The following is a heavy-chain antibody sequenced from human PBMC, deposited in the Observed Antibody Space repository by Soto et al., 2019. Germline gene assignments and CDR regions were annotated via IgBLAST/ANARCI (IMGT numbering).Heavy chain of an antibody. CDR3: ARGHLGYCSSTSCKNLNWFDP. CDR1: GGSFSGYY. Sequence: SETLSLTCAVYGGSFSGYYWSWIRQPPGKGLEWIGEINHSGSTNYNPSLKSRVTISVDTSKNQFSLKLSSVTAADTAVYYCARGHLGYCSSTSCKNLNWFDPWGQGTLVTVSS. CDR2: INHSGST. D-gene: IGHD2-2*01. V-gene: IGHV4-34*01. J-gene: IGHJ5*02.